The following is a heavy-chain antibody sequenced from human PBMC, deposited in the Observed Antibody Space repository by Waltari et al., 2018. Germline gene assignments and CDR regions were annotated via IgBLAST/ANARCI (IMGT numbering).Heavy chain of an antibody. J-gene: IGHJ4*02. V-gene: IGHV1-2*02. CDR1: GYTFTGYY. Sequence: QVQLVQSGAEVKKPGASVQVSCKASGYTFTGYYMHWVRQAPGQGLEWMGWINPNSGGTNYAQKFQGRVTMTRDTSISTAYMELSRLRSDDTAVYYCARDRYVITFGGVIVPAYWGQGTLVTVSS. CDR3: ARDRYVITFGGVIVPAY. D-gene: IGHD3-16*02. CDR2: INPNSGGT.